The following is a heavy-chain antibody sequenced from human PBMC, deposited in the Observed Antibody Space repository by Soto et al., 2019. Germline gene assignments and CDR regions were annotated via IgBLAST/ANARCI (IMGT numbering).Heavy chain of an antibody. CDR3: SRRGSGHTVDY. CDR2: IYEGATT. J-gene: IGHJ4*02. Sequence: QLQLQESGPGLVKPSETLSLTCAVSGASLSRTGFHWGLIRQPPGKGLEWIGSIYEGATTFYNSSLNSLVTTAADTSKSHFSFKLRAVTAADSAVYYCSRRGSGHTVDYWGQGALVTFSS. D-gene: IGHD3-10*01. CDR1: GASLSRTGFH. V-gene: IGHV4-39*01.